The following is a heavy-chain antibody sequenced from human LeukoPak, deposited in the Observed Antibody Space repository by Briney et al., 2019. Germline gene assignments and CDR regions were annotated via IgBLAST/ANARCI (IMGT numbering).Heavy chain of an antibody. CDR1: GYAFSNYG. D-gene: IGHD3-9*01. V-gene: IGHV1-18*01. Sequence: ASVKVSCKASGYAFSNYGISWVRHAPGQGLEWVGWIRGDNGNTNYAQKLQGRVTMTTDTSTSTAYMELRSLGSDETAVYYCARVDLLTGYYFFDYWGQGTLVTVSS. J-gene: IGHJ4*02. CDR3: ARVDLLTGYYFFDY. CDR2: IRGDNGNT.